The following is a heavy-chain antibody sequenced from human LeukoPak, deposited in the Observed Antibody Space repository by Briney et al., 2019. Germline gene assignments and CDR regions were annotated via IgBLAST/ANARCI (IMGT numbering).Heavy chain of an antibody. J-gene: IGHJ6*03. Sequence: SETLSLTCTVSGGSISSSSYYWGWIRQPPGKGLEWIGSIYYSGSTYYNPSLKSRVTISVDTSKNQFSLKLGSVTAADTAVYYCASGARAYSSGWNYYYYYYMDVWGKGTTVTVSS. V-gene: IGHV4-39*07. CDR3: ASGARAYSSGWNYYYYYYMDV. D-gene: IGHD6-19*01. CDR2: IYYSGST. CDR1: GGSISSSSYY.